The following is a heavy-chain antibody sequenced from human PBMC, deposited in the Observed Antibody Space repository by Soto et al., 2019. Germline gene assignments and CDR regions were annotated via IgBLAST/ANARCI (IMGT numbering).Heavy chain of an antibody. CDR1: GYTFTSYG. CDR2: ISACNGNT. Sequence: ASVKVSCKASGYTFTSYGISWVRQAPGQGLEWMGWISACNGNTKYSQKFQGRVTISADESTRTAYMELSSLRSEDTAVYYCARGAATKIVVVMYDALEIWGQGTMVTVSS. V-gene: IGHV1-18*01. D-gene: IGHD3-22*01. CDR3: ARGAATKIVVVMYDALEI. J-gene: IGHJ3*02.